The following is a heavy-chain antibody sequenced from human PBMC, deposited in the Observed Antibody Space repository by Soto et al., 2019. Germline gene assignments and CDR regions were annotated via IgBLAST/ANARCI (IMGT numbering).Heavy chain of an antibody. J-gene: IGHJ6*02. D-gene: IGHD1-1*01. CDR1: GFTLSNYA. Sequence: GGSLRLSCAASGFTLSNYAASWVRQAPGKGLEWVSAISANGANVYYADSVKGRFTISRDNSKNTLYLQMNSLRTEDTAVYYCARGNMDVWGQGTTVTVSS. CDR2: ISANGANV. CDR3: ARGNMDV. V-gene: IGHV3-23*01.